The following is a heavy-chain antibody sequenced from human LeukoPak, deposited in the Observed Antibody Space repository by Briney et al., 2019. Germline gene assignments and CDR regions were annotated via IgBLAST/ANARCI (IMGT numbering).Heavy chain of an antibody. D-gene: IGHD2-2*02. V-gene: IGHV1-69*13. CDR1: GGTFSSYA. Sequence: ASVKVSCKASGGTFSSYAISRVRQAPGQGLEWMGGIIPIFGTANYAQKFQGRVTITADESTSTAYMELSSLRSEDTAVYYCARDHCSSTSCYTSYWGQGTLVTVSS. J-gene: IGHJ4*02. CDR3: ARDHCSSTSCYTSY. CDR2: IIPIFGTA.